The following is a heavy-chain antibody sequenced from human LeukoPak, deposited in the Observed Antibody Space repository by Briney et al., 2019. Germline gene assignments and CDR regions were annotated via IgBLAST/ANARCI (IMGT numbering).Heavy chain of an antibody. CDR2: IIPIFGTA. CDR1: GGTFSSYA. Sequence: GASVKVSCKASGGTFSSYAISWVRQAPGQGLEWMGGIIPIFGTANYAQKFQGRVTITADESTSTAYMELSSLRSEDTAVYCCARDPKLAYCGGDCYDAFDIWGQGTMVTVSS. J-gene: IGHJ3*02. V-gene: IGHV1-69*13. D-gene: IGHD2-21*01. CDR3: ARDPKLAYCGGDCYDAFDI.